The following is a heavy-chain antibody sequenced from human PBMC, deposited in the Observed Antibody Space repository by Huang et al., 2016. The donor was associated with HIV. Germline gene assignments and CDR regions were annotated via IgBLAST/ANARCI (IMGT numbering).Heavy chain of an antibody. CDR1: GYDFGSYG. V-gene: IGHV1-18*01. J-gene: IGHJ3*01. CDR3: ARDPYYSNRWKRNDASFL. CDR2: IGSDSRET. D-gene: IGHD4-4*01. Sequence: QVQLVQSGGEVMQPGASVRVSCKASGYDFGSYGMSWVRQAPGQGLEGLGWIGSDSRETSSAQKVQGRVTMTTDTSTTTTYMELRSLRSDDTAMYYCARDPYYSNRWKRNDASFLWGQGTMITVSS.